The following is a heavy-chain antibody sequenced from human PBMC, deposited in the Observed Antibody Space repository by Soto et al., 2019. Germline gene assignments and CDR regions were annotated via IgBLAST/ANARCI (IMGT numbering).Heavy chain of an antibody. CDR2: IHVTGYT. CDR1: GDSITSGSYS. V-gene: IGHV4-30-2*01. D-gene: IGHD3-16*01. J-gene: IGHJ4*02. Sequence: PSETLSLTCSVSGDSITSGSYSWSWIRQAPGKGLEWIGNIHVTGYTSFNPSLKRRLTISVVTSKNQFSLKLRSVTAADTAMYYCAKVGGGGPVTAAIGRFDSWGQGTQVTVSS. CDR3: AKVGGGGPVTAAIGRFDS.